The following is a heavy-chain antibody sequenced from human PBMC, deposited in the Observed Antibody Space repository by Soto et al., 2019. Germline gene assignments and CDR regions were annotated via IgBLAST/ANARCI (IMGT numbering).Heavy chain of an antibody. CDR3: ARDLWVEPELYYYGMDV. J-gene: IGHJ6*02. CDR2: IFYSGTT. V-gene: IGHV4-30-4*01. CDR1: GDSISSADYY. Sequence: SETLSLTCTVSGDSISSADYYWSWIRQTPGKGLEWIWHIFYSGTTYYNPSLKSRLTISVETSKNHFSLRLTSVTAADTAVYYCARDLWVEPELYYYGMDVWGQGTTVTVSS. D-gene: IGHD1-1*01.